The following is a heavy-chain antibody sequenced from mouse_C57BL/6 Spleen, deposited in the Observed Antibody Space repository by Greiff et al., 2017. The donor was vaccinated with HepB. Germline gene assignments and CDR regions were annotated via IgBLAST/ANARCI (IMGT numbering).Heavy chain of an antibody. CDR1: GFTFSSYA. CDR2: ISDGGSYT. D-gene: IGHD2-1*01. Sequence: DVQLVESGGGLVKPGGSLKLSCAASGFTFSSYAMSWVRQTPEKRLEWVATISDGGSYTYYPDNVKGRFTISRDNAKNNLYLQMSHLKSEDTAMYYCAREDYGNSYFDYWGQGTTLTVSS. V-gene: IGHV5-4*01. CDR3: AREDYGNSYFDY. J-gene: IGHJ2*01.